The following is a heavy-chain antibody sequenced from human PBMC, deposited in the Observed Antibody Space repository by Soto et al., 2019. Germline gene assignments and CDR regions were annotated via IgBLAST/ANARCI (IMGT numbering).Heavy chain of an antibody. D-gene: IGHD2-2*01. V-gene: IGHV1-8*01. CDR3: ARVYQLPPRQYYYYYYMDV. CDR2: MNPNSGNT. J-gene: IGHJ6*03. CDR1: GYTFTSYD. Sequence: ASVKVSCKASGYTFTSYDINWVRQATGQGLEWMGWMNPNSGNTGYAQKFQGRVTMTRNTSISTAYMELSSLRSEDTAVYYCARVYQLPPRQYYYYYYMDVWGKGTTVTVSS.